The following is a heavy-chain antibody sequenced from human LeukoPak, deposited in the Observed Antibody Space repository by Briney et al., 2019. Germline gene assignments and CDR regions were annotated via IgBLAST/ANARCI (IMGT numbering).Heavy chain of an antibody. V-gene: IGHV4-4*07. CDR3: ARFVSGYSSGWYVSH. Sequence: SETLSLTCTVSGGSISSYCWSWIRQPAGKGLEWIGRIYTSGSTNYNPSLKSRVTMSVDTSKNQFSLKLSSVTAADTAVYYCARFVSGYSSGWYVSHWGQGTLVTVSS. J-gene: IGHJ4*02. CDR2: IYTSGST. D-gene: IGHD6-19*01. CDR1: GGSISSYC.